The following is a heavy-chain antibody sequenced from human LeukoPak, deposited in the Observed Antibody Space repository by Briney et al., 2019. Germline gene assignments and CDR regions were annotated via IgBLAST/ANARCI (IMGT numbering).Heavy chain of an antibody. J-gene: IGHJ4*02. CDR3: AKERYSSSYFDY. Sequence: GGSLRLSCAASGFIFSPYWVTWVRQAPGMGLEWVANMKEDGGEKFYVDSVRGRFTISRDNAKNSVYLQMNSLRAEDTAVYYCAKERYSSSYFDYWGQGTLVTVSS. CDR1: GFIFSPYW. CDR2: MKEDGGEK. D-gene: IGHD6-6*01. V-gene: IGHV3-7*01.